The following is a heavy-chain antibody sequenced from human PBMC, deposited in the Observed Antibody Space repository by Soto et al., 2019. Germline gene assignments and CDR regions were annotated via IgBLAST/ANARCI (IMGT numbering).Heavy chain of an antibody. V-gene: IGHV4-59*01. CDR1: GDSISSYY. D-gene: IGHD6-19*01. J-gene: IGHJ4*02. CDR3: ARFRFSSGWYDYFDY. CDR2: ISNTGST. Sequence: SETLSLTCTVSGDSISSYYWSWIRQPPGKGLEWIGYISNTGSTKYNPSLKSRVTISVDTSKNHFSLKLSSVTAADTAVYYCARFRFSSGWYDYFDYWGQGTLVTGSS.